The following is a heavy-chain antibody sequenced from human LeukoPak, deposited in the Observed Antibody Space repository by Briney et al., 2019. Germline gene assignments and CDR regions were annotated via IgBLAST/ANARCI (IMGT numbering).Heavy chain of an antibody. J-gene: IGHJ3*01. V-gene: IGHV1-2*02. CDR2: INLNSGDT. Sequence: ASVKLSCKASGYTFTDYYVHWMRQAPGQGLEWMGCINLNSGDTRYAQRFQGRITVTGDTSISTAYMDLNGLRSDDTAGYYCARDSIEAPGLVFDFWGQGTMVTISS. D-gene: IGHD6-13*01. CDR3: ARDSIEAPGLVFDF. CDR1: GYTFTDYY.